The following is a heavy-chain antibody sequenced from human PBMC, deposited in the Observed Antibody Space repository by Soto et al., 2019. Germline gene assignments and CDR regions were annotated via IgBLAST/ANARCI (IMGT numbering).Heavy chain of an antibody. CDR1: GYTFTGYY. Sequence: ASVKVSCKASGYTFTGYYMHWVRQAPGQGLEWMGWINPNSGGTNYAQKFQGWVTMTRDTSISTAYMELSRLRSDDTAVYYCAISHYTAMVGYYYYGMDVWGQGTTVTVSS. CDR3: AISHYTAMVGYYYYGMDV. V-gene: IGHV1-2*04. D-gene: IGHD5-18*01. J-gene: IGHJ6*02. CDR2: INPNSGGT.